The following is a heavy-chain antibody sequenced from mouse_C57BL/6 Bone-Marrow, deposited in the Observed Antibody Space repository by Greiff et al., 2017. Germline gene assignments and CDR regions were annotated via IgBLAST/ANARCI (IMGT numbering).Heavy chain of an antibody. CDR2: IYPGSGNT. CDR3: ARRNYDYDLDY. J-gene: IGHJ4*01. Sequence: QVQLQQSGAELVRPGASVKLSCKASGYTFTDYYINWVKQRPGQGLEWIARIYPGSGNTYYNEKFKGKATLTAEKSSSTAYMQLSSLTSEDFAVYFCARRNYDYDLDYWGQGTSVTVSS. V-gene: IGHV1-76*01. D-gene: IGHD2-4*01. CDR1: GYTFTDYY.